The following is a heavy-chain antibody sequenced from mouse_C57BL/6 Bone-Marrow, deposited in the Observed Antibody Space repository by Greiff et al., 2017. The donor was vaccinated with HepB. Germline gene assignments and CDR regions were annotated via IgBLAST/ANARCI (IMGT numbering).Heavy chain of an antibody. D-gene: IGHD2-10*01. CDR3: AREILLGAMDY. CDR1: GYTFTSYW. V-gene: IGHV1-55*01. Sequence: QVQLKQPGAELVKPGASVKLSCKASGYTFTSYWLTWVKQRPGQGLEWIGDIYPGSGSTNYNEKFKSKATLTVDTSSSTAYMQLSSLTSEDSAVYYCAREILLGAMDYWGQGTSVTVSS. CDR2: IYPGSGST. J-gene: IGHJ4*01.